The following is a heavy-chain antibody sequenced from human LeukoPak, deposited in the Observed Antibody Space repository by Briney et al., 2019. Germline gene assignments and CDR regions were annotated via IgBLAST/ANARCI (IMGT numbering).Heavy chain of an antibody. V-gene: IGHV4-59*01. CDR2: IYYSGST. D-gene: IGHD6-13*01. CDR3: ASRIAAAGTGRGYFDY. J-gene: IGHJ4*02. Sequence: SETLSLTCTVSGGSISSYYWSRIRQPPGKGLEWIGYIYYSGSTNYNPSLKSRVTISVDTSKNQFSLKLSSVTAADTAVYYCASRIAAAGTGRGYFDYWGQGTLVTVSS. CDR1: GGSISSYY.